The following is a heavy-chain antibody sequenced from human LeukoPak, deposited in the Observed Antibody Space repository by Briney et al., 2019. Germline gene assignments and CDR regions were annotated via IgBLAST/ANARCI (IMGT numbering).Heavy chain of an antibody. D-gene: IGHD6-13*01. CDR1: GFTFSSYW. CDR2: IKQDGSEK. CDR3: ARDGVAAAFDY. J-gene: IGHJ4*02. V-gene: IGHV3-7*01. Sequence: EGSPRLSCAASGFTFSSYWMSWVRQAPGKGLEWVANIKQDGSEKYYVDSVKGRFTISRDNAKNSLYLQMNSLRAEDTAVYYCARDGVAAAFDYWGQGTLVTVSS.